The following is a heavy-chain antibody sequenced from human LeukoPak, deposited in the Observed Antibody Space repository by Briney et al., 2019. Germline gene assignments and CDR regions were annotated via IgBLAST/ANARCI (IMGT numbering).Heavy chain of an antibody. Sequence: KPSETLSLTCTVSGGSVSSGSYYWSWIRQPPGKGLEWLGHIYYSGSTYYNPSLKSRVTISVDTSKKQFSLKLSSVTAADTAVYYCARDRRTYSSGWLQNPYNYVYGLDVWGQGTTVTVSS. V-gene: IGHV4-31*03. CDR1: GGSVSSGSYY. CDR3: ARDRRTYSSGWLQNPYNYVYGLDV. J-gene: IGHJ6*02. CDR2: IYYSGST. D-gene: IGHD6-19*01.